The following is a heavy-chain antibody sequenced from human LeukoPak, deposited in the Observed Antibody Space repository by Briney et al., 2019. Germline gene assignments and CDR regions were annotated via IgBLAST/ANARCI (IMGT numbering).Heavy chain of an antibody. CDR2: ISYDGSNK. CDR3: AKVTRSVREPYYYGMDV. V-gene: IGHV3-30*18. J-gene: IGHJ6*02. D-gene: IGHD3-10*01. Sequence: GGSLRLSCAASGFTFSSYGMHWVRQAPGKGLEWVAVISYDGSNKYYADSVKGRFTISRDNSKNTLYLQMNSLRAEDTAVYYCAKVTRSVREPYYYGMDVWGQGTTVTVSS. CDR1: GFTFSSYG.